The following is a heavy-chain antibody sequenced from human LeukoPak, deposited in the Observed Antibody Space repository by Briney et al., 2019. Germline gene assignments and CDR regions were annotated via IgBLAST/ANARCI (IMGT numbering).Heavy chain of an antibody. V-gene: IGHV1-69*06. D-gene: IGHD5-18*01. CDR1: GGTFSSYA. J-gene: IGHJ4*02. CDR3: ARDPDTAMVSFDY. CDR2: IIPIFGTA. Sequence: GASVKVSCKASGGTFSSYAISWVRQAPGQGLEWMGGIIPIFGTANYAQKFQGRVTITADKSTSTAYMELSSLRSEDTAVYYCARDPDTAMVSFDYWGQGTLVTVSS.